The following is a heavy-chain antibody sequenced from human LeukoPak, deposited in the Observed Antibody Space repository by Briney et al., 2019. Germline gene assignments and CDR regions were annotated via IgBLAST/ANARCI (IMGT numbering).Heavy chain of an antibody. Sequence: SQTLSLTCTVSGVSISSGGYYWSWIRQHPGKGLEWIGYIYYSGSTYYNPSLKSRVIMSVDTSENQFSLKLSSVTAADTAVYYCATTVGSYFDYWSQGTLVTVSS. CDR1: GVSISSGGYY. CDR3: ATTVGSYFDY. J-gene: IGHJ4*02. CDR2: IYYSGST. D-gene: IGHD3-16*01. V-gene: IGHV4-31*03.